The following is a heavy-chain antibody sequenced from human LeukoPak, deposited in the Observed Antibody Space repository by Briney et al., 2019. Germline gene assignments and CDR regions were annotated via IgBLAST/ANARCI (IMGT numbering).Heavy chain of an antibody. CDR1: GYSFTSYW. J-gene: IGHJ6*03. Sequence: GESLKISCKGSGYSFTSYWIGWVRQMPGKGLEWMGIIYPGDSDTRYSPSFQGQVTTSADKSISTAYLQWSSLKASDTAMYYCARQELGYCSGGSCYDYYYYYMDVWGKGTTVTVSS. CDR2: IYPGDSDT. D-gene: IGHD2-15*01. V-gene: IGHV5-51*01. CDR3: ARQELGYCSGGSCYDYYYYYMDV.